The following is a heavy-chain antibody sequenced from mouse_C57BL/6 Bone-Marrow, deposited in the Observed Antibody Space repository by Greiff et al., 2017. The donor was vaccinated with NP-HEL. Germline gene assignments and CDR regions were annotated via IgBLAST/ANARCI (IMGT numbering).Heavy chain of an antibody. D-gene: IGHD1-1*01. CDR2: IYPGSGST. J-gene: IGHJ1*03. V-gene: IGHV1-55*01. Sequence: VQLQQSGAELVKPGASVKMSCKASGYTFTSYWITWVKQRPGQGLEWIGDIYPGSGSTNYNEKFKSKATLTVDTSSSTAYMQLSSLTSEDSAVYYCAHDYGSSYGYFDVWGTGTTVTVSS. CDR3: AHDYGSSYGYFDV. CDR1: GYTFTSYW.